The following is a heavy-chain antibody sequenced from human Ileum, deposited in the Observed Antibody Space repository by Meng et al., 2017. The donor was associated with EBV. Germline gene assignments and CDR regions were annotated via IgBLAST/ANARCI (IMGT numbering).Heavy chain of an antibody. CDR1: GDSVSGSDW. D-gene: IGHD3-10*01. V-gene: IGHV4-4*02. CDR2: VYHDGAT. CDR3: ARSSPIVRGLDY. J-gene: IGHJ4*02. Sequence: QVHRQGPGPGLVKPSGTLSLTCAVSGDSVSGSDWWSWVRQPPGKGLEWIGEVYHDGATNYHPSLKSRVTISLDKSKNEVNLHLNSLTAADTAVYFCARSSPIVRGLDYWGQGTLVTVSS.